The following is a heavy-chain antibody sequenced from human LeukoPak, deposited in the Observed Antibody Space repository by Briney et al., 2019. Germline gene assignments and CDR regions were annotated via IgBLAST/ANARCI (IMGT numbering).Heavy chain of an antibody. J-gene: IGHJ5*02. Sequence: GGSLRLSCAASGFTFSSYAMHWVRQAPGKGLEWEAVISYDGSNKYYADSVKGRFTISRDNSKNTLYLQMNSLRAEDTAVYYCARGGDIVVVPAAIGWFDPWGQGTLVTVSS. D-gene: IGHD2-2*01. CDR1: GFTFSSYA. CDR2: ISYDGSNK. CDR3: ARGGDIVVVPAAIGWFDP. V-gene: IGHV3-30-3*01.